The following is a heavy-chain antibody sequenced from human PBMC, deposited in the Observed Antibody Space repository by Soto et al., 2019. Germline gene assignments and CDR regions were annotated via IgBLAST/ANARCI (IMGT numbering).Heavy chain of an antibody. Sequence: QVQLVQSGAEVKKPGASVKVSCKASGYTFTSYGISWVRQAPGQGLEWMGWISAYNGNTNYAQKLQGRVTMTTDTTTSTAYMELRSLRSDDTAVYYCARRSVLVPAHVSGMDVWGQGTTVTVSS. V-gene: IGHV1-18*01. CDR2: ISAYNGNT. CDR3: ARRSVLVPAHVSGMDV. CDR1: GYTFTSYG. D-gene: IGHD2-2*01. J-gene: IGHJ6*02.